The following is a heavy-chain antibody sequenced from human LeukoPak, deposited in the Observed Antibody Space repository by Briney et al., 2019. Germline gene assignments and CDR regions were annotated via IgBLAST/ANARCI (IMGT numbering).Heavy chain of an antibody. D-gene: IGHD6-6*01. J-gene: IGHJ4*02. V-gene: IGHV3-53*01. CDR3: AREVGSSLDY. CDR2: IYSGGST. Sequence: GGSLRLSCAASGFTVSSNYMSRVRQAPGKGLEWVSVIYSGGSTYYADSVKSRFTISRDNSKNTLYLQMNSLRAEDTAVYYCAREVGSSLDYWGQGTLVTVSS. CDR1: GFTVSSNY.